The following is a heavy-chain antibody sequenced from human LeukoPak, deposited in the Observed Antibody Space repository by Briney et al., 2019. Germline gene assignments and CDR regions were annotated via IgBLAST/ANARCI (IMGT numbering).Heavy chain of an antibody. CDR1: GGTFGTNP. J-gene: IGHJ6*03. CDR3: ARDLNPGFPYYYYYMDV. Sequence: SVKVSCKASGGTFGTNPLAGFDKPLEKGLEWWEGTFPIFGTANYAQKFQGRVTITADKSTSTAYMELSSLRSEDTAVYYCARDLNPGFPYYYYYMDVWGKGTTVTVSS. V-gene: IGHV1-69*06. CDR2: TFPIFGTA.